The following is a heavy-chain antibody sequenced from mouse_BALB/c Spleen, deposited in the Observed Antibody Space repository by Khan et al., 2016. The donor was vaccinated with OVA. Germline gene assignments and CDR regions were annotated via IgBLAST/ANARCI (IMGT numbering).Heavy chain of an antibody. CDR1: GFTFSSYS. D-gene: IGHD4-1*01. CDR2: ISSGGDYT. J-gene: IGHJ3*01. V-gene: IGHV5-6*01. CDR3: ASHLTGSFAY. Sequence: EVMLVESGGDLVKPGGSLKLSCAASGFTFSSYSMSWVRQTPDKRLEWVATISSGGDYTYYLDIVKGRFTISRDNARNTLYLQGSSLKSEDTAMYYCASHLTGSFAYWGQGTLVTVSA.